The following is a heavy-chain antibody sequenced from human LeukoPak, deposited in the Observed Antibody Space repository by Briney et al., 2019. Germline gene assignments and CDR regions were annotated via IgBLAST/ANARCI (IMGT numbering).Heavy chain of an antibody. CDR2: ISPTGSTT. V-gene: IGHV3-74*01. D-gene: IGHD1-1*01. Sequence: GGSLRLSCTASGFSFSGHWMHWARQLPGKGLVWVSRISPTGSTTSYADSVKGRFTVSRDNAKNTLYLQVNNLRAEDTAVYYCARRGTGHGMDVWGQGTTVIVSS. CDR1: GFSFSGHW. CDR3: ARRGTGHGMDV. J-gene: IGHJ6*02.